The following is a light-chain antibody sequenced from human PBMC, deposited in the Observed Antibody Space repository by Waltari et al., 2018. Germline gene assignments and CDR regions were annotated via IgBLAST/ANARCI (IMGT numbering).Light chain of an antibody. V-gene: IGLV2-8*01. Sequence: QSALTQPPSASGSPGQSVTIPCTGTSSDIGGYNYVSWYQQHPGKAPKLMIYEVTKRPSGVPDRFSASKSGNTASLTVSGRQAEDEADYYCSSFAGSTNWVFGGGTKLTVL. J-gene: IGLJ3*02. CDR2: EVT. CDR1: SSDIGGYNY. CDR3: SSFAGSTNWV.